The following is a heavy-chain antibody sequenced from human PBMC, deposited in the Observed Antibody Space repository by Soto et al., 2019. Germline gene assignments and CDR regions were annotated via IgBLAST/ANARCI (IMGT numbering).Heavy chain of an antibody. J-gene: IGHJ4*02. V-gene: IGHV4-59*01. CDR1: GGSISSYY. CDR2: IYYSGST. CDR3: ASQRVIGGARYFDY. D-gene: IGHD1-26*01. Sequence: SETLSLTCTVSGGSISSYYWSWIRQPPGKGLEWIGYIYYSGSTNYNPSLKSRVTISVDTSKNQFSLKLSSVTAADTAVYYCASQRVIGGARYFDYWGQGTLVTVSS.